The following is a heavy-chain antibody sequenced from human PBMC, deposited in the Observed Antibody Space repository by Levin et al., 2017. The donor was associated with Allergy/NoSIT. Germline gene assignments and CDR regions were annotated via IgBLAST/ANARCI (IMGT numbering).Heavy chain of an antibody. Sequence: GGSLRLSCAASGFQFSLYGMHWVRQAPGKGLEWVSLIVFDGNDQYYADSVKGRFTISRDNSKNTLYLQMSSLRETDTAIYYCAKRGYCSGNTCQSHDAIDVWGQGTLVSVSS. V-gene: IGHV3-30*02. D-gene: IGHD2-15*01. CDR1: GFQFSLYG. CDR3: AKRGYCSGNTCQSHDAIDV. J-gene: IGHJ3*01. CDR2: IVFDGNDQ.